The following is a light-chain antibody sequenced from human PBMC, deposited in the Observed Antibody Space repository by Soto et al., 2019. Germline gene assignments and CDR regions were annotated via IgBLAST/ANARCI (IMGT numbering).Light chain of an antibody. CDR1: QSISSW. V-gene: IGKV1-5*03. Sequence: DIQMTQSPSTLSASVGGRVTITCRASQSISSWLAWYQQKSGKAPNLLIYKASSLESGVPSRFSGSGSGTEFTLTISSLQPDDFATYYCQQYNSYSSWTFGQGTKVDNK. J-gene: IGKJ1*01. CDR2: KAS. CDR3: QQYNSYSSWT.